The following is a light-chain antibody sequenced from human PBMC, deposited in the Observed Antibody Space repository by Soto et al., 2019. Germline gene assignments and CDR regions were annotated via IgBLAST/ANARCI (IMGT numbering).Light chain of an antibody. Sequence: DIQMTQSPSSLSASIGDRVTITCRASQSISSYLNWYQQKPGKAPKLLIYAASSLQSGVPSRFSGSGSGTVFTPTRSSLQTDDFGTCFCQHYICYSEGFGQRAVVDIK. CDR3: QHYICYSEG. V-gene: IGKV1-39*01. J-gene: IGKJ1*01. CDR1: QSISSY. CDR2: AAS.